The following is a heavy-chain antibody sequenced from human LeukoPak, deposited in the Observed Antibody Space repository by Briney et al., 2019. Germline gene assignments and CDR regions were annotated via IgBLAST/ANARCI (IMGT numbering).Heavy chain of an antibody. Sequence: TGGSLRLSCAASGFTVSSNYMSWVRQAPGKGLEWVSVIYSGGSTYYADSVKGRFTISRDNAENSLYLQMISLRAEDTAVYYCARGRDGSQSPIDYWGQGTLVTVSS. CDR1: GFTVSSNY. D-gene: IGHD5-24*01. CDR3: ARGRDGSQSPIDY. V-gene: IGHV3-53*01. J-gene: IGHJ4*02. CDR2: IYSGGST.